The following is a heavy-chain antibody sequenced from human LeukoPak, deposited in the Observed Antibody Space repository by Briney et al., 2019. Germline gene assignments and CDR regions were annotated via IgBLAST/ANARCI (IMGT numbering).Heavy chain of an antibody. J-gene: IGHJ3*01. CDR3: ARRTDHVDDAFDV. V-gene: IGHV1-69*04. CDR1: GGPFNNYA. D-gene: IGHD3/OR15-3a*01. CDR2: IIPSLNRA. Sequence: GASVTVSCKSSGGPFNNYAINWVRQAPGQGLEWMGRIIPSLNRANYAQIRVTITADKSTATAYMELSGLRYEDTAVYYCARRTDHVDDAFDVWGQGTVLTVSS.